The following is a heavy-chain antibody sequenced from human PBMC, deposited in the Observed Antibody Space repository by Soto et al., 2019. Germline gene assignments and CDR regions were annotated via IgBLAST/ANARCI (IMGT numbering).Heavy chain of an antibody. CDR1: GFSFSNYA. D-gene: IGHD6-19*01. CDR3: ARDRGSSGWHNWFDP. V-gene: IGHV3-48*01. CDR2: ISASSSNI. Sequence: GGSPRLSCAASGFSFSNYAMDWVRQAPGKGLEWVSYISASSSNIRYADSVKGRFTISRDNAKSSVYLQMNSLRADDTAVYYCARDRGSSGWHNWFDPWGQGTLVTVSS. J-gene: IGHJ5*02.